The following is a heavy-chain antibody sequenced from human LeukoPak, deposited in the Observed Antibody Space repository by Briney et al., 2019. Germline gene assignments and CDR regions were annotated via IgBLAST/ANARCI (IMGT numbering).Heavy chain of an antibody. CDR1: GGSISSYY. Sequence: SETLSLTCTVSGGSISSYYWSWIRQPAGKGLEWIGRIYTSGSTNHNPSLKSRVTMSVDTSKNQFSLKLSSVTAADTAVYYCARESSSGILNDYWGQGTLVTVSS. V-gene: IGHV4-4*07. CDR3: ARESSSGILNDY. D-gene: IGHD1-26*01. J-gene: IGHJ4*02. CDR2: IYTSGST.